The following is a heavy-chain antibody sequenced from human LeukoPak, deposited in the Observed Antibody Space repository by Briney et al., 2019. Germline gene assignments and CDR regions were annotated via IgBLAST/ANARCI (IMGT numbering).Heavy chain of an antibody. CDR3: ARGPYDFWSGYRDY. V-gene: IGHV4-34*01. CDR2: INHSGST. J-gene: IGHJ4*02. CDR1: GGSFSGYY. Sequence: SETLSLTCAVYGGSFSGYYWSWIRQPPGKGLEWIGEINHSGSTNYNPSLKSRVTISVDTSKNQFSLKLSSVTAADTAVYYCARGPYDFWSGYRDYWGQGTLVTVSS. D-gene: IGHD3-3*01.